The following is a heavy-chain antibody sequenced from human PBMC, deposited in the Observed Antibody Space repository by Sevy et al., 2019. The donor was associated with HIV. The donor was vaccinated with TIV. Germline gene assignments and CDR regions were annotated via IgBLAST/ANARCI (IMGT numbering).Heavy chain of an antibody. CDR2: TYYRSKWYN. J-gene: IGHJ6*02. V-gene: IGHV6-1*01. D-gene: IGHD6-13*01. Sequence: SQTLSLTCAISGDSVSSNSAAWNWIRQSPSRGLEWLGRTYYRSKWYNDYAVSVKSRITINPDTSKNQFSLQLNSVTPEDTAVYYCARCEVLKWYSSSPRGMDVWGQGTTVTVSS. CDR3: ARCEVLKWYSSSPRGMDV. CDR1: GDSVSSNSAA.